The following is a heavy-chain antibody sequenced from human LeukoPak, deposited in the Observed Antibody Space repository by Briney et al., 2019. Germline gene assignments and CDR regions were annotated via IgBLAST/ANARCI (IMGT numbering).Heavy chain of an antibody. J-gene: IGHJ4*02. V-gene: IGHV3-48*01. Sequence: GGPLRLSCAASGFNFNIYSMNWVRQAPGKGLEWVSYITSSSSTIYYADSVRGRFIISRDNAKKSVYLQLNNLRADDTAVYYCARGTEGYADCWGQGTLVTVSS. CDR2: ITSSSSTI. CDR1: GFNFNIYS. CDR3: ARGTEGYADC. D-gene: IGHD1-1*01.